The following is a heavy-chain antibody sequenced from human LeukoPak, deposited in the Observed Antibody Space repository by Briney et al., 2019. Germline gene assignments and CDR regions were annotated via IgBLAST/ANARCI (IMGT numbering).Heavy chain of an antibody. V-gene: IGHV3-23*01. CDR1: GVTGKSVD. D-gene: IGHD1-1*01. CDR3: AKTLDRYYYYGMDV. Sequence: SCGDCGVTGKSVDMGGRRNAKGKGLEWVSAISGSGGSTYYADSVKGRFTISRDNAKNTLYLQMNSLRAEDTAVYYCAKTLDRYYYYGMDVWGQGTTVTVSS. J-gene: IGHJ6*02. CDR2: ISGSGGST.